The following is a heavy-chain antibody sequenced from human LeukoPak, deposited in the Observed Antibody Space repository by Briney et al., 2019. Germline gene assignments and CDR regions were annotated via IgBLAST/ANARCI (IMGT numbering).Heavy chain of an antibody. CDR3: ARETYGDYTRPGTFDI. CDR2: ISYDERNK. J-gene: IGHJ3*02. Sequence: PGRSLRLSCEASGFTFNTYGMHWVRQAPGKGLEWLAVISYDERNKYYADSVKGRFTISRDNSKNTLYLQMNSLRAEDTAVYYCARETYGDYTRPGTFDIWGQGTMVTVSS. V-gene: IGHV3-30*03. CDR1: GFTFNTYG. D-gene: IGHD4-17*01.